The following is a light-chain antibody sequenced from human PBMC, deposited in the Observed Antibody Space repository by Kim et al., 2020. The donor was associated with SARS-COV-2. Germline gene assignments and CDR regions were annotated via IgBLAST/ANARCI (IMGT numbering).Light chain of an antibody. CDR1: QDINRY. CDR2: TAS. V-gene: IGKV1-39*01. Sequence: DIQMTQSPSSLSASVGDRVTITCRASQDINRYLNWYQQKPGKAPKLLIYTASSLQSGVPSRFTGSGSETDFTLTISSLQPEDFATHYCQQSYSAPRAFGQGTKVDSK. J-gene: IGKJ1*01. CDR3: QQSYSAPRA.